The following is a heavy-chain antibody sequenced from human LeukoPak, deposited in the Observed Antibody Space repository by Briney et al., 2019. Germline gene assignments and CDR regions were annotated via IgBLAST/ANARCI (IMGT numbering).Heavy chain of an antibody. CDR1: GGSISSYY. V-gene: IGHV4-59*01. CDR2: IYYSGST. CDR3: ARVRYSSSWTLDY. J-gene: IGHJ4*02. Sequence: SETLSLTCTVSGGSISSYYWSWIRQPPGKGLEWIGYIYYSGSTNYNPSLKSRVTISVDTSKNQFSLKLSSVTAADTAVYYCARVRYSSSWTLDYWGQGTLVTVSS. D-gene: IGHD6-13*01.